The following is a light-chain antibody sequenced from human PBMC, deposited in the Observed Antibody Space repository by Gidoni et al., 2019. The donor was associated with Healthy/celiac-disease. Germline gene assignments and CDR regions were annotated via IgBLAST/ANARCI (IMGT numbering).Light chain of an antibody. V-gene: IGKV2-28*01. J-gene: IGKJ1*01. Sequence: DIVMTQSPLSLPVTPGEPASISCRSSQSLLHSNGYNYLDWYLQKPGQSPQLLIYLGSNRASGGPDRFSGSGSGTDFTLKISRVEAEDVGVYYCMQALQTPPWTFGQGSQGGNQT. CDR2: LGS. CDR1: QSLLHSNGYNY. CDR3: MQALQTPPWT.